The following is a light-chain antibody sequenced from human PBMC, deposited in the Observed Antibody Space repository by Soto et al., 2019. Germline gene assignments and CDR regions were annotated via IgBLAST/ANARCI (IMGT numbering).Light chain of an antibody. CDR2: GNY. J-gene: IGLJ2*01. V-gene: IGLV1-40*01. CDR1: SSNIGANYD. CDR3: QSYDSSRRGYVV. Sequence: QSVLTQPPSVSGAPGQRVTISCTGSSSNIGANYDVHWYQQLPGTAPKLLIYGNYNRPSGVPDRVSGSKSGTSASLAITGLQAEDEADYYCQSYDSSRRGYVVFGGGTQLTVL.